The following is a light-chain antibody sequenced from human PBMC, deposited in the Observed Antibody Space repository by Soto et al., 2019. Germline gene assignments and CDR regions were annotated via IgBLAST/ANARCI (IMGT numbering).Light chain of an antibody. J-gene: IGKJ1*01. Sequence: EILLTQYPGTLSLSPGERATLSCRASQSVSSSSLAWYQHKPGHAPRLLIYGASTRATGIPARFSGSATGTDFTLTISSLQSEDFAVYYCQQYSKWPTFGRGTKVDIK. CDR2: GAS. CDR1: QSVSSSS. V-gene: IGKV3-20*01. CDR3: QQYSKWPT.